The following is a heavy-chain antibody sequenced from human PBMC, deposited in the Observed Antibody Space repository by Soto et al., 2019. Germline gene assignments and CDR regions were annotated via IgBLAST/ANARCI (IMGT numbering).Heavy chain of an antibody. Sequence: EVQLVESGGGLIQPGGSLRLSCAASGFAISSSYMSWVRQAPGKGLEWVSVVYSGGAASYADSVRGRFTISTDNSKNTLYLQMTRPTAEDTTVYYCARPSLGPNDYWGQGTLVTVSS. CDR1: GFAISSSY. V-gene: IGHV3-53*01. CDR3: ARPSLGPNDY. D-gene: IGHD7-27*01. CDR2: VYSGGAA. J-gene: IGHJ4*02.